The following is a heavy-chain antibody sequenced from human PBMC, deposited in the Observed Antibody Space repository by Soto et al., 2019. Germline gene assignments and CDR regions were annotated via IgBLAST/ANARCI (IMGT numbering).Heavy chain of an antibody. CDR3: AREGTTVTYNWFDP. CDR1: DGYIMSRDYY. J-gene: IGHJ5*02. D-gene: IGHD4-17*01. CDR2: IYYSGST. Sequence: CTVSDGYIMSRDYYWILIRKPPGKGLEWIGYIYYSGSTYYNPSLKSRVTISVDTSKNQFSLKLSSVTAADTAVYYCAREGTTVTYNWFDPWGQGTLVTVTS. V-gene: IGHV4-30-4*08.